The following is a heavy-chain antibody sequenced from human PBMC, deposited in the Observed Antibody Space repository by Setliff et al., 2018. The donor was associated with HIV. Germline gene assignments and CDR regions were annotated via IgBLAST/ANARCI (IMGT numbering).Heavy chain of an antibody. V-gene: IGHV4-34*12. Sequence: SETLSLTCDVFGGSFSGYYWSWIRQPPGKGLEWIGEIIPSGSTNYNPSLKSRVTMSIDTSKSQFSLKLSSVTAADTAVYYCVRQADCGGDCVLSYWGQGTLVTVSS. J-gene: IGHJ4*02. D-gene: IGHD2-21*02. CDR1: GGSFSGYY. CDR3: VRQADCGGDCVLSY. CDR2: IIPSGST.